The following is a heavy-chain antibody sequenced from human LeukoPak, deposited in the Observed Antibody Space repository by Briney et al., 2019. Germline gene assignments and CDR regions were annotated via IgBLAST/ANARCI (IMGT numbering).Heavy chain of an antibody. CDR2: MYFSGTT. V-gene: IGHV4-39*07. CDR1: GASIRSSSFF. J-gene: IGHJ4*02. D-gene: IGHD3-3*01. Sequence: SETLSLTCTVSGASIRSSSFFWGWIRQPPGKGLEWVGSMYFSGTTNYNPSLKSRVTISVDTSKNQFSLKLSSVTAADTAVYYCARESTNYDFWSGYSFDYWGQGTLVTVSS. CDR3: ARESTNYDFWSGYSFDY.